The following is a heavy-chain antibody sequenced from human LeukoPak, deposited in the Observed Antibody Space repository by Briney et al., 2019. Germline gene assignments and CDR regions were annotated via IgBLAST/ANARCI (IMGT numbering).Heavy chain of an antibody. J-gene: IGHJ4*02. V-gene: IGHV1-2*02. CDR2: INPKSGGT. CDR1: GYIFTDNY. CDR3: AGQKDPRPIDY. Sequence: VASVKVSCKASGYIFTDNYMHWVRQAPAEGLEWMGWINPKSGGTNFAQKFQGRVTMTRDTSIATAYMELNELTSDDTAVYYCAGQKDPRPIDYWGQGTLVTVSS.